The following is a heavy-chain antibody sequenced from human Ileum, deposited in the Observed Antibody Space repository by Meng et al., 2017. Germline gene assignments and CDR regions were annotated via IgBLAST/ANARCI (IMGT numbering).Heavy chain of an antibody. CDR2: IIPIFGTA. CDR3: ARSDRGAMEPAARGRFDP. Sequence: SSVTVSCKASRCTFSRYAISWLRQAPGQGLEWMGGIIPIFGTANYAQKFQGRVTITADKSTSTAHMELSSLRSEDTAVYYCARSDRGAMEPAARGRFDPWGQGTLVTVSS. V-gene: IGHV1-69*06. CDR1: RCTFSRYA. D-gene: IGHD2-2*01. J-gene: IGHJ5*02.